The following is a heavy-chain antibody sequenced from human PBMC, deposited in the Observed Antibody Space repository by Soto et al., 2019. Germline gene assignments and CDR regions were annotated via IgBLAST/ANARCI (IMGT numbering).Heavy chain of an antibody. V-gene: IGHV1-69*01. CDR2: IIPSFGTA. J-gene: IGHJ3*02. Sequence: HVQLVQSGAEVKKPGSSLKVSCKASGGTFSSYAISWVRQAPGQVLEWMGGIIPSFGTATYAQKFQGRVTITADEYTSTDYMELSRLRSADTAVYYCARGTGSSGFGDFDIWGQGTMGTVAS. CDR1: GGTFSSYA. D-gene: IGHD3-22*01. CDR3: ARGTGSSGFGDFDI.